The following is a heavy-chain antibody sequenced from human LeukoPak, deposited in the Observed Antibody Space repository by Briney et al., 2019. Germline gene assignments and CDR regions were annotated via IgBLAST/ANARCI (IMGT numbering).Heavy chain of an antibody. CDR3: ARDSTSAAYANAFDI. CDR2: LYSGGFT. CDR1: GFTFSSYW. Sequence: PWGSLTLSCAAYGFTFSSYWMSWVRQAPGKGLEWVSLLYSGGFTYYDASVRDRFTISRDNSKNQVYLQMNTLTAADTAVYYCARDSTSAAYANAFDIWGQGTMVTVSS. D-gene: IGHD5-24*01. J-gene: IGHJ3*02. V-gene: IGHV3-66*01.